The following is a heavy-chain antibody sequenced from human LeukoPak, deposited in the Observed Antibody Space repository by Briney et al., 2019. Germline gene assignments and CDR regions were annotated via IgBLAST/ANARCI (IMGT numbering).Heavy chain of an antibody. CDR1: GFTFDDYA. V-gene: IGHV3-9*03. Sequence: GGSLRLSCAASGFTFDDYAMHWVRQAPGKGLDWVSGFSWNSGSIGYADSVKGGFTISRDNAKNSLYLQMNSLRAEDMALYYCAKGTGYYDSSGQEYFDYWGQGTLVTVSS. CDR2: FSWNSGSI. D-gene: IGHD3-22*01. J-gene: IGHJ4*02. CDR3: AKGTGYYDSSGQEYFDY.